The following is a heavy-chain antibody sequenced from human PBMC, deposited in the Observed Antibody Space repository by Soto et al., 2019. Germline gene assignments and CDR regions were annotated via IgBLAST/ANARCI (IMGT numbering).Heavy chain of an antibody. CDR2: IYYSGTT. D-gene: IGHD3-16*01. V-gene: IGHV4-59*01. CDR1: GGSLSSYY. J-gene: IGHJ5*02. CDR3: ARVWGGSNGFDP. Sequence: SETLSLTCTVSGGSLSSYYWSWIRRPPGMGLEWIASIYYSGTTNYNSSLKSRVTISIDRSKNQFSLKLSSVTAADTAVYYCARVWGGSNGFDPWGQGTLVTVSS.